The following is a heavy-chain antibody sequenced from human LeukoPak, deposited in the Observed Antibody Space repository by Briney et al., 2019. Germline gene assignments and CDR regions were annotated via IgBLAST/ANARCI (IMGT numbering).Heavy chain of an antibody. V-gene: IGHV3-21*01. CDR3: ARDTYRYYYDSSGYWEPVY. J-gene: IGHJ4*02. D-gene: IGHD3-22*01. Sequence: GGSLRLSCAASGFTFSSYSMNWVRQAPGKGLEWVSSISSSSSYIYYADSVRGRFTISRDNAKNSLYLQMNSLRAEDTALYYCARDTYRYYYDSSGYWEPVYWGQGALVTVSS. CDR1: GFTFSSYS. CDR2: ISSSSSYI.